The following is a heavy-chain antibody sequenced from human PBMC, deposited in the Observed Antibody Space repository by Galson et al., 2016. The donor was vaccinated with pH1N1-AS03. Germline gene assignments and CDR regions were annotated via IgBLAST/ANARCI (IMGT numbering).Heavy chain of an antibody. CDR1: GDTFNSYV. CDR3: ARGRYGGNPGQGYFEY. V-gene: IGHV1-69*13. D-gene: IGHD4/OR15-4a*01. J-gene: IGHJ4*02. CDR2: IIPVFGTS. Sequence: SVKVSCKASGDTFNSYVISWVRQAPGQGLEWMGGIIPVFGTSTYAQTFQGRVTITADEASSTFYMELSSLRSEDTAVYYCARGRYGGNPGQGYFEYWGQGTLVTVSS.